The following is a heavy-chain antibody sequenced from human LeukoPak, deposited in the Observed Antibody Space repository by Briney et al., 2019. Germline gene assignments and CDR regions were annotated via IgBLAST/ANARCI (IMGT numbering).Heavy chain of an antibody. CDR2: ISYDATKK. Sequence: GGSLRLSCAASGFTFSSYWMHWVRQAPGKGLEWVAVISYDATKKNHADSVKGRLTISRDNSKKTLYLQMNSLRPEDTAVYYCAREYGDYGNAFDIWGQGTMVTVSS. CDR1: GFTFSSYW. V-gene: IGHV3-30-3*01. D-gene: IGHD4-17*01. J-gene: IGHJ3*02. CDR3: AREYGDYGNAFDI.